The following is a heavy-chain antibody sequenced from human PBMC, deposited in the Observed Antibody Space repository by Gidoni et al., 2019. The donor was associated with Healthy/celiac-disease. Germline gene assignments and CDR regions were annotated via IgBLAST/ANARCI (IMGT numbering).Heavy chain of an antibody. CDR3: ARDRGSSTSWQLGD. Sequence: QVQLVESGGGVVQPGRSLRLSCAASGFTFSSYAMHWVRQAPGKGLEWVAVISYDGSNKYYADSVKGRFTISRDNSKNTLYLQMNSLRAEDTAVYYCARDRGSSTSWQLGDWGQGTLVTVSS. J-gene: IGHJ4*02. D-gene: IGHD2-2*01. CDR2: ISYDGSNK. V-gene: IGHV3-30-3*01. CDR1: GFTFSSYA.